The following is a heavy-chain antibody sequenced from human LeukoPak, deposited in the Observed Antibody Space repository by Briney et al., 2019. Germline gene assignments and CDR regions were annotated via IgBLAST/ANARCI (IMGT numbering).Heavy chain of an antibody. J-gene: IGHJ4*02. CDR1: GFTFSIYA. V-gene: IGHV3-21*01. CDR2: ISAGTSNI. Sequence: GGSLRLSCAASGFTFSIYAMNWVRQAPGKGLEWVSSISAGTSNIDYADSIKGRFTISRDNAKKSLYLQMNSLRAEDTAVYYCTRDSYCSSTSCYRGHFDSWGQGTLVTVSS. D-gene: IGHD2-2*01. CDR3: TRDSYCSSTSCYRGHFDS.